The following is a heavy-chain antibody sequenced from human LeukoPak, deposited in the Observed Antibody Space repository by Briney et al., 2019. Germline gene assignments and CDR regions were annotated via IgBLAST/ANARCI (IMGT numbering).Heavy chain of an antibody. V-gene: IGHV4-59*08. CDR3: ARLLKGSYYFYGLDV. CDR2: IYYIGST. J-gene: IGHJ6*02. CDR1: GXSISAYY. Sequence: SETLSLTCTVSGXSISAYYWSWIRQPPGKGLEWIGYIYYIGSTNYNPSLKSRVTISVDTSKNQFSLKLSSVTAADTAVYYCARLLKGSYYFYGLDVWGQGTTVTVSS.